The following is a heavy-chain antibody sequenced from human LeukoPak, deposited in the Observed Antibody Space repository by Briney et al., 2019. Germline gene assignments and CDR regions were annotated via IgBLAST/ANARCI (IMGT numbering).Heavy chain of an antibody. CDR2: IKQDGSEK. V-gene: IGHV3-7*01. CDR1: GFTFSSYW. Sequence: PGGSLRLSCAASGFTFSSYWMSWVRQAPGKGLEWVANIKQDGSEKYFVDSVEGRFTISRDNAKNSLYLRMNSLRAKDTAVYYCARDGYDSSGYYPDYWGQGTLVTVSS. D-gene: IGHD3-22*01. J-gene: IGHJ4*02. CDR3: ARDGYDSSGYYPDY.